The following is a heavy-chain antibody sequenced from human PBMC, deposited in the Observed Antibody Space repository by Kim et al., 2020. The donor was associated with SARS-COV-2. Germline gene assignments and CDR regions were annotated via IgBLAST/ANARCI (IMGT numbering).Heavy chain of an antibody. CDR1: GYTFTSYA. V-gene: IGHV7-4-1*02. CDR3: ARDQTGDFWSGYYGYYYYYGMDV. D-gene: IGHD3-3*01. Sequence: ASVTVSCQASGYTFTSYAMNWVRQAPGQGLEWMGWINTNTGNPTYAQGFTGRFVFSLDTSVSTAYLQISSLKAEDTAVYYCARDQTGDFWSGYYGYYYYYGMDVWGQGTTVTVSS. CDR2: INTNTGNP. J-gene: IGHJ6*02.